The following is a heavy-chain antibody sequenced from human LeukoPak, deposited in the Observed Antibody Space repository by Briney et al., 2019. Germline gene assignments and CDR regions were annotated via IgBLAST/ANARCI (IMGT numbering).Heavy chain of an antibody. V-gene: IGHV3-21*01. CDR1: GFLSGRLA. D-gene: IGHD2-2*01. Sequence: GGSLRLSSAASGFLSGRLAIMCVGQAPGKGLECVSSISSSATYINYADSVKGRFTISRDNAKNSLFLDMNSLRVEDAAVYYCVRAAIRVDFFDSWGQGTLVTVSS. J-gene: IGHJ4*02. CDR2: ISSSATYI. CDR3: VRAAIRVDFFDS.